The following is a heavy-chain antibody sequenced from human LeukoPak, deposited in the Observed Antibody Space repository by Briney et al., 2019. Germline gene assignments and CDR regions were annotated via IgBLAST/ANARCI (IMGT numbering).Heavy chain of an antibody. CDR1: GFTYSSYE. CDR3: ARDETNGGIDY. Sequence: GGSLRLSCAASGFTYSSYEVNWVRQAPGKGLEWVSYISSSVVTMYYADSVKGRFTISRDNARNSVYLQMNSLRAEDTAVYYCARDETNGGIDYWGQGTLVTVSS. V-gene: IGHV3-48*03. D-gene: IGHD7-27*01. J-gene: IGHJ4*02. CDR2: ISSSVVTM.